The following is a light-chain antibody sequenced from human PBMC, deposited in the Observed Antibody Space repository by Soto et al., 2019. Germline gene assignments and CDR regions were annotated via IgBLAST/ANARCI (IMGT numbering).Light chain of an antibody. CDR1: QSLLHSNGYNY. J-gene: IGKJ4*01. V-gene: IGKV2-40*01. CDR3: MQRLEFPLT. CDR2: TVS. Sequence: DIVMTQSPLSLPVTPGEPASISCRSSQSLLHSNGYNYLDWYLQKPGQSPQLLIYTVSYRAPGVPDRFSGIGSGTDFTLKISRVEADDVGVYYCMQRLEFPLTFGGGTKV.